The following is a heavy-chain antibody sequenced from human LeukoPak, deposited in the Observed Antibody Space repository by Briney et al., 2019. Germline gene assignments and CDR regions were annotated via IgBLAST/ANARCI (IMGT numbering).Heavy chain of an antibody. J-gene: IGHJ4*02. CDR2: ISAYNGNT. D-gene: IGHD6-13*01. CDR3: AKRGGMYPAHYFDY. V-gene: IGHV1-18*01. CDR1: GYTFTSYG. Sequence: ASVKVSCKASGYTFTSYGISWVRQAPGQGLEWMGWISAYNGNTNYAQKLQGRVTMTTDTSTSTAYMELRSLRSDDTAVYYCAKRGGMYPAHYFDYWGQGTLVTVSS.